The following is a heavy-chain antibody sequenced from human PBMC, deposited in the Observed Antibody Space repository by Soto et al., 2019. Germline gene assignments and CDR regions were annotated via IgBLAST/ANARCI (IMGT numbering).Heavy chain of an antibody. Sequence: EVQLVESGGGLIQPGGSPRLSCAASGFTVSSTYMSWVRQAPGKGLEWVSVIYSGGSTFYADSVKGRFTISRDNSKNTLYLHMNSLRAEDTAVYYCAKMYSGSSPLQYWGQGTLVTVSS. CDR3: AKMYSGSSPLQY. CDR2: IYSGGST. D-gene: IGHD1-26*01. J-gene: IGHJ4*02. V-gene: IGHV3-53*01. CDR1: GFTVSSTY.